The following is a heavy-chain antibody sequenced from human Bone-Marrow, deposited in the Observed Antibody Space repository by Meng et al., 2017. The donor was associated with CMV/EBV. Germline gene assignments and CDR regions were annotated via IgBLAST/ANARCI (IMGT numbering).Heavy chain of an antibody. D-gene: IGHD1-1*01. CDR2: ISSSGSTI. CDR1: GFTFSSYE. CDR3: ARGAPWNARAGMDV. V-gene: IGHV3-48*03. Sequence: GESLKISCAASGFTFSSYEMNWVRQAPGKGLEWVSYISSSGSTIYYADSVKGRFTISRDNAKNSLYLQMNSLRPEDTAVYYCARGAPWNARAGMDVWGQGTTVTVSS. J-gene: IGHJ6*02.